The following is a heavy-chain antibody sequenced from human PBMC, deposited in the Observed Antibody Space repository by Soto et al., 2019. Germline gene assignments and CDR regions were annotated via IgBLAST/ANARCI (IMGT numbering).Heavy chain of an antibody. D-gene: IGHD3-16*02. CDR2: LSWNGGSI. J-gene: IGHJ4*02. Sequence: VQLVETGGGLVQPGRSLRLSCVASGFTFYDDGMHWVRQAPGKGLEWGSGLSWNGGSIAYADSVKGRFTIPRDNAKKSLYLQMNSLRPEDTALYYCAKDISLGELSAPDHWGQGTLVTVSS. CDR3: AKDISLGELSAPDH. CDR1: GFTFYDDG. V-gene: IGHV3-9*01.